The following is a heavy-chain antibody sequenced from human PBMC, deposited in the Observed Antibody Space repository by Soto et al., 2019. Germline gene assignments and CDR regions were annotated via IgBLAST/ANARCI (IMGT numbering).Heavy chain of an antibody. Sequence: GGSLRLSCVASGFTFSTDSMNWVRQALGKGLEWVAHISTSGATRYYADSVKGRFTISRDNAKTSLYLQMDSLRNEDTAVYYCARFFGSGFDYWGQGTLVTVSS. CDR3: ARFFGSGFDY. V-gene: IGHV3-48*02. CDR1: GFTFSTDS. D-gene: IGHD6-19*01. CDR2: ISTSGATR. J-gene: IGHJ4*02.